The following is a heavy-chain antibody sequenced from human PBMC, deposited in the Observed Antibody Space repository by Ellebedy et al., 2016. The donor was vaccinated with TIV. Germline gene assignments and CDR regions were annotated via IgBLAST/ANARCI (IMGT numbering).Heavy chain of an antibody. V-gene: IGHV3-11*01. J-gene: IGHJ4*02. CDR1: GFSFSYYY. CDR2: IGSTGSAI. D-gene: IGHD6-13*01. CDR3: ARGRGFGYGSSWVPDY. Sequence: GESLKISCAASGFSFSYYYMSWIRQAPGKGLEWLSYIGSTGSAIYYADSVKGRFTISRDNAKNSLFLHMNSLRAEDTAVYFCARGRGFGYGSSWVPDYWGQGTLVTISS.